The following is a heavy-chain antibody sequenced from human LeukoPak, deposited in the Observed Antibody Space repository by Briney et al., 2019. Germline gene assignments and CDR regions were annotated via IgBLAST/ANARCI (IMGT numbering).Heavy chain of an antibody. V-gene: IGHV3-33*01. CDR3: ARARILWFGESCFDY. CDR2: IWYDGSNK. Sequence: GRSLRLSCAASGFTFSSYGMHWVRQAPGKGLEWVAVIWYDGSNKYYADSVKGRFTISRDNSKNTLYLQMNSLRAEDTAVYYCARARILWFGESCFDYWGQGTLVTVSS. CDR1: GFTFSSYG. J-gene: IGHJ4*02. D-gene: IGHD3-10*01.